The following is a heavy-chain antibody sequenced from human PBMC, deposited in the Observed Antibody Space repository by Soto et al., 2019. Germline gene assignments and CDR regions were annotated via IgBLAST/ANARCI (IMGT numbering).Heavy chain of an antibody. CDR3: AKNLDLSSSCDMDV. J-gene: IGHJ6*02. CDR1: GFTFSSYA. V-gene: IGHV3-23*01. D-gene: IGHD6-13*01. Sequence: PGGSLRLSCAASGFTFSSYAMNWVRKAPGKGLEWVSSISGSGGSTYYADSVRGRFTISRDNSKNTLYLQMNSLRVEDTAIYYCAKNLDLSSSCDMDVWGQGTTVTVSS. CDR2: ISGSGGST.